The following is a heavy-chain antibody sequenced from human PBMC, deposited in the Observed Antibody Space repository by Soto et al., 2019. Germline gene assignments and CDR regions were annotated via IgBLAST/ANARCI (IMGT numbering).Heavy chain of an antibody. D-gene: IGHD3-16*01. CDR1: EYTFANHD. J-gene: IGHJ4*02. V-gene: IGHV1-8*01. CDR3: ARGWGRWPHEKPGDY. CDR2: MNPNSGNA. Sequence: QVRLVQSGAELKEPGASVIVSCKASEYTFANHDINWVRQATGRGLEWMGWMNPNSGNAGYAQKFQGRVTMTRDTSIDTAYMELRNLRSDDTAVYYCARGWGRWPHEKPGDYWGQGTLVTVSS.